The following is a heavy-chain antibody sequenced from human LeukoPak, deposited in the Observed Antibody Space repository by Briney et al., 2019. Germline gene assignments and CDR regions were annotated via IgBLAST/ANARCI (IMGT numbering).Heavy chain of an antibody. Sequence: PGGSLRLSCAASGFTFSSYGMHWVRQAPGKGLEWVAGISYDGSNKYYADSVKGRFTISRDNSKNTLYLQMNSLRAEDTAVYYCAKDLTPSYYYYDMDVWGQGTTVTVSS. V-gene: IGHV3-30*18. CDR1: GFTFSSYG. CDR3: AKDLTPSYYYYDMDV. CDR2: ISYDGSNK. J-gene: IGHJ6*02.